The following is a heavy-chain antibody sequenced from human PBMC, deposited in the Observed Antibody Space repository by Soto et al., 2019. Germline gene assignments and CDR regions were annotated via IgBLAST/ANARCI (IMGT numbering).Heavy chain of an antibody. J-gene: IGHJ4*02. CDR3: ARYFLGGGEIKRGYFNY. D-gene: IGHD2-21*01. V-gene: IGHV4-39*01. CDR1: GGSISSSSYY. Sequence: SETLSLTCTVSGGSISSSSYYWGWIRQPPGKGLEWIGSIYYSGSTYYNPSLKSRVTISVDTSKNQFYLKLSSVTAADTAVYYCARYFLGGGEIKRGYFNYWGQETLVTVP. CDR2: IYYSGST.